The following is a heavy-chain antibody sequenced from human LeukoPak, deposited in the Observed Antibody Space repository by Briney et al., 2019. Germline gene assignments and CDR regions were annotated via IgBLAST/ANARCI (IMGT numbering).Heavy chain of an antibody. CDR1: GYTFTGYY. Sequence: ASVKVSRKASGYTFTGYYMHWVRQAPGQGLEWMGWINPNSGGTNYAQKFQGRVTTTRDTSISTAYMELSRLRSDDTAVYYCARKPSHYYYGMDVWGQGTTVTVSS. V-gene: IGHV1-2*02. CDR2: INPNSGGT. CDR3: ARKPSHYYYGMDV. J-gene: IGHJ6*02.